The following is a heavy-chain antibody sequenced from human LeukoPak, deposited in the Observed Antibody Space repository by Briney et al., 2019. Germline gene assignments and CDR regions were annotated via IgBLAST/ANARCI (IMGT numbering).Heavy chain of an antibody. V-gene: IGHV3-74*01. CDR2: ITGDGSST. J-gene: IGHJ4*02. Sequence: PGGSLRLSCAASGFTFSTYWMHWVRQAPGKGLVWVSRITGDGSSTSYADSVKGRFTISRDNAKNTLYLQMNSLRDDDTAVYHCAKGFPNTIEYWGQGTLVTVSS. CDR3: AKGFPNTIEY. D-gene: IGHD2-2*01. CDR1: GFTFSTYW.